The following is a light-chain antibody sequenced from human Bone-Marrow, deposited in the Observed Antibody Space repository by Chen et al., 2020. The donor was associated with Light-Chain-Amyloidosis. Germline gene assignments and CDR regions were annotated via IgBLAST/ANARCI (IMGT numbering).Light chain of an antibody. Sequence: EIVLTQSPGTLSLSPGEGANLSCRASQTISSNYLTWYQQKFGQSPRLLSYGSSSSATGIPDRFACSVSGTDFTLTINRLKPEDFAMYYCQQYGTSPLTFGGGTKVEIK. CDR2: GSS. CDR3: QQYGTSPLT. CDR1: QTISSNY. V-gene: IGKV3-20*01. J-gene: IGKJ4*01.